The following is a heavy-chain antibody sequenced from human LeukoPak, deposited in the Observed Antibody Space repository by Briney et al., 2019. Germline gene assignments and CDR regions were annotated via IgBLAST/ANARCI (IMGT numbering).Heavy chain of an antibody. V-gene: IGHV4-34*01. CDR1: GGSFSGYY. CDR3: ARDGGRYGSGSYDL. J-gene: IGHJ2*01. CDR2: INHSGST. D-gene: IGHD3-10*01. Sequence: SETLSLTCAVYGGSFSGYYWSWIRQPPGKGLEWIGEINHSGSTYYNPSLKSRVTISLATSKNQFSLKLSSVTAADTSVYYCARDGGRYGSGSYDLWGRGTLVTVSS.